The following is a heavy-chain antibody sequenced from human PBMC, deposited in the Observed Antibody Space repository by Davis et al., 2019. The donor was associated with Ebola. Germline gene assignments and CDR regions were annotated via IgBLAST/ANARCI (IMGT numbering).Heavy chain of an antibody. V-gene: IGHV4-34*01. D-gene: IGHD3-9*01. J-gene: IGHJ6*02. CDR2: INHSGST. CDR3: ARGDFDWLRVGMDV. CDR1: GGSFSGYY. Sequence: MPSETLSLTCAVYGGSFSGYYWSWIRQPPGKGLEWIGKINHSGSTNYNPSLKSRVTISVDTSKNQFSLKLSSVTATDTAVYYCARGDFDWLRVGMDVWGQGTTVTVSS.